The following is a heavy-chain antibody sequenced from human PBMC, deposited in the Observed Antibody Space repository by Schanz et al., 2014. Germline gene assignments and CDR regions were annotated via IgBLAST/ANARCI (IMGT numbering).Heavy chain of an antibody. D-gene: IGHD3-10*01. CDR3: AKDQGSYGSGSYSCFDY. CDR1: GFTFFGSFA. V-gene: IGHV3-23*04. CDR2: MSGSGSTA. J-gene: IGHJ4*02. Sequence: EVQLVESGGGLVQPGGSLRLSCVASGFTFFGSFAMSWVRQAPGKGLEWVSGMSGSGSTADYADSVKGRFTISRDNSKNTPYLQMNSLRAEDTAVYYCAKDQGSYGSGSYSCFDYWGQGTLATVSS.